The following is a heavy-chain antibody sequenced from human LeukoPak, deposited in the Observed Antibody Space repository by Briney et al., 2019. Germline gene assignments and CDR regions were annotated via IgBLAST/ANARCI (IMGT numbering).Heavy chain of an antibody. V-gene: IGHV3-48*03. Sequence: GGSLRLSCAASGFTFTSYEMNWVRQAPGKGLEWVSYISSSGSTIYYADSVEGRFTISRDNAKNSLYLLMNSLRAEDTAVYYCARGPDWSGSYWGQGTLVTVSS. D-gene: IGHD3-3*01. J-gene: IGHJ4*02. CDR3: ARGPDWSGSY. CDR1: GFTFTSYE. CDR2: ISSSGSTI.